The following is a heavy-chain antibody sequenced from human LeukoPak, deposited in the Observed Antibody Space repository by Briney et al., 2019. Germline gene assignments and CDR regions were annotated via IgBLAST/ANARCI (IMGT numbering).Heavy chain of an antibody. V-gene: IGHV4-59*08. J-gene: IGHJ5*02. CDR3: ARADITTVRGVIRDNWFDP. Sequence: PSETLSLTCTVSGGSISTYSWTWIRQPPGKGLEWIGYIHYRGSTNYNPSLKSRVTISVDTSKNQSSLKLTSVTAADTAVYYCARADITTVRGVIRDNWFDPWGQGTLVTVSS. CDR2: IHYRGST. CDR1: GGSISTYS. D-gene: IGHD3-10*01.